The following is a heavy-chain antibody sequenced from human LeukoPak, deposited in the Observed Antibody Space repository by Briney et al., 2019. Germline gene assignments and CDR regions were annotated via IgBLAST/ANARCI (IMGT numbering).Heavy chain of an antibody. J-gene: IGHJ4*02. CDR2: VSQSGSTI. CDR3: AREGHTYGSDY. V-gene: IGHV3-11*01. CDR1: GFTFSDYY. Sequence: GGSLRLSCTASGFTFSDYYISLIRQAPGKGLEWVSYVSQSGSTIYYADSVKGRFTISRDNGKNSLYLQMNSLRAEDTGMYYCAREGHTYGSDYWGQGTLVTVSS. D-gene: IGHD3-10*01.